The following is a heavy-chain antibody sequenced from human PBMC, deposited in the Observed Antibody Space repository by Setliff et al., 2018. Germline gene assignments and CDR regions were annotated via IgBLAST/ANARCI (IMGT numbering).Heavy chain of an antibody. CDR3: TTDRAACSGSSCYNGFDV. J-gene: IGHJ3*01. CDR1: GFTFSTAW. Sequence: GGSLRLSCAASGFTFSTAWMNWVRQAPGKGLEWVGRIKSKTAGGAIDYAAPVKGRFTISRDDSKNTLYLQMSSLKTEDTAMYYCTTDRAACSGSSCYNGFDVWGQGTMVTVSS. D-gene: IGHD2-2*02. CDR2: IKSKTAGGAI. V-gene: IGHV3-15*07.